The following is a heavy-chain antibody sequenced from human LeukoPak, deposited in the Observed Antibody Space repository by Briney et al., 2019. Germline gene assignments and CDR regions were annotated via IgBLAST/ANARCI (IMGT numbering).Heavy chain of an antibody. CDR1: GFTFTNYG. CDR3: ARAQHRGWGFDY. Sequence: PGGSLRLSCAASGFTFTNYGMIWVRQAPGRGLEWVSAISGSGRSTYYADSVKGRFTISRDDSKNTLYLQMNSLRSDDTAVYYCARAQHRGWGFDYWGQGTLVTVSS. CDR2: ISGSGRST. V-gene: IGHV3-23*01. J-gene: IGHJ4*02. D-gene: IGHD1-26*01.